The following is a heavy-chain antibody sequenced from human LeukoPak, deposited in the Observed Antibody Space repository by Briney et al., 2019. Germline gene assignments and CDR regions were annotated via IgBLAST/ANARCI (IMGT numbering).Heavy chain of an antibody. D-gene: IGHD1-26*01. J-gene: IGHJ4*02. CDR3: ARDKGPLVGAIPFDY. CDR1: GGSFSGYY. CDR2: INHSGST. Sequence: PSETLSLTCAVYGGSFSGYYWSWIRQPPGKGLEWIGEINHSGSTNYNPSLKSRVTISVDTSKNQFSLKLSSVTAADTAVYYCARDKGPLVGAIPFDYWGQGTLVTVSS. V-gene: IGHV4-34*01.